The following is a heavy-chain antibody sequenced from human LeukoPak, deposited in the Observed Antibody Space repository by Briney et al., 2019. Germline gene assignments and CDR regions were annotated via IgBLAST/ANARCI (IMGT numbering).Heavy chain of an antibody. CDR1: GYIFTSYW. CDR2: IYPSDSDT. D-gene: IGHD3-10*01. J-gene: IGHJ4*02. CDR3: VRQEPYCFGSGSYFDY. Sequence: GESLKISCKGSGYIFTSYWIGWVRQVPGNGLEWMGIIYPSDSDTRYSPSFQGQVTMSVDKSISIAYLQWSSLQASDTAMYYCVRQEPYCFGSGSYFDYWGQGTLVTVSS. V-gene: IGHV5-51*01.